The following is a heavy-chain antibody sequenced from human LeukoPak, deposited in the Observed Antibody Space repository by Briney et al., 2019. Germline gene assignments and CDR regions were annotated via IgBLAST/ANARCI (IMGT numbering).Heavy chain of an antibody. CDR2: VWHDGGEK. CDR1: GGSISSGGYY. V-gene: IGHV3-33*08. J-gene: IGHJ5*02. D-gene: IGHD6-13*01. Sequence: LSLTCTVSGGSISSGGYYWSWVRQAPGKGLEWVAVVWHDGGEKHYEDSVKGRFTISRDNSKSTLYLQMNSLRAEDTAVYYCARGWAAAGNPNWFDPWGQGTLVTVSS. CDR3: ARGWAAAGNPNWFDP.